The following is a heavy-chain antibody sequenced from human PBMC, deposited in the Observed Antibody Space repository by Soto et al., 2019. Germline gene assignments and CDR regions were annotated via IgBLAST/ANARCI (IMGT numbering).Heavy chain of an antibody. V-gene: IGHV4-59*01. CDR1: GGSISSYY. J-gene: IGHJ4*02. D-gene: IGHD1-26*01. Sequence: QVQLQESGPGLVKPSETLSLTCTVSGGSISSYYWSWIRQPPGKGLEWIGYIYYSGSTNYNPSLKSRVTIPVDTSKNQCSLKLSSVSAADTAVYYCARSGKGPFDYWGQGTLVTVSS. CDR2: IYYSGST. CDR3: ARSGKGPFDY.